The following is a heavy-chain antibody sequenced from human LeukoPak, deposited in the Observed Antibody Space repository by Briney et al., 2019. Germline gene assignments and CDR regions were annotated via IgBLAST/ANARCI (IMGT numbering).Heavy chain of an antibody. Sequence: SETLSLTCTVSGGSISSYYWSWIRQPPGKGLEWIGYIYYSGSTNYNPSLKSRVTISVDTSKNQFSLKLSSVTAADTAVYYCARDDHDYPFFESWFDPWGQGTLVTVSS. CDR1: GGSISSYY. CDR3: ARDDHDYPFFESWFDP. J-gene: IGHJ5*02. V-gene: IGHV4-59*01. D-gene: IGHD4/OR15-4a*01. CDR2: IYYSGST.